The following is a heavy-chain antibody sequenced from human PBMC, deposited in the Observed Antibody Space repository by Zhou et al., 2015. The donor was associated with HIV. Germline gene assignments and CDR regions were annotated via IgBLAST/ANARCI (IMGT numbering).Heavy chain of an antibody. CDR2: ITPTFDLE. CDR3: AREGWGSWFFDL. D-gene: IGHD7-27*01. J-gene: IGHJ2*01. CDR1: GGTFSGSD. Sequence: LVQSGTEVRKPGSSVKVSCKASGGTFSGSDISWVRQAPGQGLEWMGGITPTFDLENYAQKFRARLTISVDRSTTAAYMELNSLTSDDTAVYYCAREGWGSWFFDLWGRGTLVSVSS. V-gene: IGHV1-69*17.